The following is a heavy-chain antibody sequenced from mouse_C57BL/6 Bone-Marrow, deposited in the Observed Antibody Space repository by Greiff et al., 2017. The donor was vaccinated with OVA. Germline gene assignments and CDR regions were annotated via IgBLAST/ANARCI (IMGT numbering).Heavy chain of an antibody. CDR3: TRGYFDY. Sequence: VQLQQSGAELVRPGASVKLSCTASGFNIKDDYMHWVKQRPEQGLEWIGWIDPENGDTEYASKFQGKATITADTSSNTAYLQLSSLTSEDTAVYYGTRGYFDYWGQGTTLTVSS. CDR2: IDPENGDT. CDR1: GFNIKDDY. V-gene: IGHV14-4*01. J-gene: IGHJ2*01.